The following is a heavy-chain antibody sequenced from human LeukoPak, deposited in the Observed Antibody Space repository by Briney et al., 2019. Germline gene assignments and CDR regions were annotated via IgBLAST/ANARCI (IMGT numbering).Heavy chain of an antibody. CDR2: ISGSGGST. CDR1: GFTFSSYA. Sequence: GGSLRLSCAASGFTFSSYAMSWVRQAPGKGLEWASAISGSGGSTYYADSVKGRFTISRDNSKNTLYLQMNSLRAEDTAVYYCAKDFGIYDSSGSFDYWGQGTLVTVSS. CDR3: AKDFGIYDSSGSFDY. V-gene: IGHV3-23*01. J-gene: IGHJ4*02. D-gene: IGHD3-22*01.